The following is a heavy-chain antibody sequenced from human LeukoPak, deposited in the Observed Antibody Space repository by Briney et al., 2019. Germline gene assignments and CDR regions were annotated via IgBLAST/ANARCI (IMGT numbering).Heavy chain of an antibody. D-gene: IGHD3-22*01. CDR1: GITLSNSA. CDR2: ISGSGGGT. V-gene: IGHV3-23*01. Sequence: GGSLRLSCAVSGITLSNSAMTWGRQAPGKGLGWVARISGSGGGTNYADSVKGRFTISRDNYKNTLYLHMNSLGAEDTAVYFCAKRGVVIRVILVGFHKEAYYFDSWGQGALVTVSS. J-gene: IGHJ4*02. CDR3: AKRGVVIRVILVGFHKEAYYFDS.